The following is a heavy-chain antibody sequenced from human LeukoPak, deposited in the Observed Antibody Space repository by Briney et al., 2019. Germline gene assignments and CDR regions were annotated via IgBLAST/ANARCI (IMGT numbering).Heavy chain of an antibody. CDR1: GFTFSNHS. D-gene: IGHD2-15*01. CDR2: MSSGGTYI. V-gene: IGHV3-21*01. Sequence: PGGSLRLSCTASGFTFSNHSMTWVRQAPAKGMEWVSSMSSGGTYIYYADSVRGRFTISRDNDKTSLYLVMNSMRAEDTATYYCARDRPTGASRVFVVEWGQGTLVTVSS. CDR3: ARDRPTGASRVFVVE. J-gene: IGHJ4*02.